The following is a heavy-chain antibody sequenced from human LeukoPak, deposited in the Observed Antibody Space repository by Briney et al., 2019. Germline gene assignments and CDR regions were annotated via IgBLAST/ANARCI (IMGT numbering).Heavy chain of an antibody. J-gene: IGHJ6*03. CDR3: RLYDFWSGYSAPASGGGYYYMDV. V-gene: IGHV4-30-4*08. CDR2: IYYSGST. CDR1: GGSISSGDYY. D-gene: IGHD3-3*01. Sequence: SETLSLTCTVSGGSISSGDYYWSWIRQPPGKGLEWIGYIYYSGSTYYNPSLKSRVTISVDTSKNQFSLKLSSVTAADTAVYYCRLYDFWSGYSAPASGGGYYYMDVWGKGTTVTVSS.